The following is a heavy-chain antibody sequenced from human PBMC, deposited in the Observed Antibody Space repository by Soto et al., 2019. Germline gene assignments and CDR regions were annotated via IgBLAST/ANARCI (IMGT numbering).Heavy chain of an antibody. CDR2: IFYSGST. D-gene: IGHD3-3*01. V-gene: IGHV4-39*01. Sequence: SETLSLTCTFSGGSIISGGYCWGWIRQPPGKGLEWLGSIFYSGSTHYSPSLKSRITISVDTSKSQFSLKVKSMTATDTAVYYCVRNASVTDPRDGKKYDFFDYWGLGTLVTVSS. J-gene: IGHJ4*02. CDR1: GGSIISGGYC. CDR3: VRNASVTDPRDGKKYDFFDY.